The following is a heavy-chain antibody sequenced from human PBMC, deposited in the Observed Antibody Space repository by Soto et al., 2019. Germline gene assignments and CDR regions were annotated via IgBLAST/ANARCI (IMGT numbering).Heavy chain of an antibody. J-gene: IGHJ3*02. CDR2: ISWDGGST. D-gene: IGHD3-22*01. V-gene: IGHV3-43D*04. CDR3: AKDRSSGYSEDAFDI. CDR1: GFTVDDCA. Sequence: QSAGSQRLSSAACGFTVDDCAMHWIRQAPGKGLEWVSLISWDGGSTYYADSVKGRFTISRDNSKNSLYLQMNSLRAEDTALYYCAKDRSSGYSEDAFDIWGQGTMVTVSS.